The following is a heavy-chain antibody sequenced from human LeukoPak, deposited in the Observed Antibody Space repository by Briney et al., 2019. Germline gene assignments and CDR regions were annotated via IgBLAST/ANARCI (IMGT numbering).Heavy chain of an antibody. D-gene: IGHD6-6*01. CDR1: GFTFKNAW. Sequence: PGGSLRLSCTASGFTFKNAWMSWVRQAPGKGLEWVGRIKTKIDGGTTDYAAPVKGRFTISRDDSQSTLFLQMNRLKTEDTAVYYRTTDWDSSSFFDFWGQGTLVTVSS. CDR3: TTDWDSSSFFDF. CDR2: IKTKIDGGTT. V-gene: IGHV3-15*01. J-gene: IGHJ4*02.